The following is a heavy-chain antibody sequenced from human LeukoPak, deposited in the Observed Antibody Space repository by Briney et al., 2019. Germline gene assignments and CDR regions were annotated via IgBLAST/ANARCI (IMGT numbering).Heavy chain of an antibody. J-gene: IGHJ4*02. CDR3: ARGPKYYYGSGSYYAHY. CDR1: GFTFSSYW. Sequence: GGSLRLSCAASGFTFSSYWMSWVRQAPGKGLEWVANIKQDGSEKYYVDSVKGRFTISRDNAKNSLYLQMNSLRAEDTAVYYCARGPKYYYGSGSYYAHYWGQGTLVTVSS. V-gene: IGHV3-7*01. D-gene: IGHD3-10*01. CDR2: IKQDGSEK.